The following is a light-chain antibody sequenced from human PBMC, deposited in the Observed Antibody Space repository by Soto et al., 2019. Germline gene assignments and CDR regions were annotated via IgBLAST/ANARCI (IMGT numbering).Light chain of an antibody. CDR3: SSYATGSTPWV. CDR1: TSDIGGYDY. V-gene: IGLV2-14*01. J-gene: IGLJ3*02. CDR2: DVT. Sequence: QSALTQPASVSGSPGQSITISCTGTTSDIGGYDYVSWYQHHPGKAPKLIIYDVTRRPSGVSYRFSGSKSGNTASLTISGLQAEDESDYYCSSYATGSTPWVFGGGTKLTVL.